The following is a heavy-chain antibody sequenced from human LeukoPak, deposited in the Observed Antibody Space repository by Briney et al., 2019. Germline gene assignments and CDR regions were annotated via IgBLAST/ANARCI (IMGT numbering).Heavy chain of an antibody. CDR2: INPNSGGT. CDR3: ARVERDFWSGYYYFDY. Sequence: ASVKVSCKASGYTFTGYYMHWVRQAPGQGLEWMGWINPNSGGTNYAQKFQGRVTMTRDTSISTAYMELSRLRSDDTAVYYCARVERDFWSGYYYFDYWGQGTLVTVSS. J-gene: IGHJ4*02. D-gene: IGHD3-3*01. V-gene: IGHV1-2*02. CDR1: GYTFTGYY.